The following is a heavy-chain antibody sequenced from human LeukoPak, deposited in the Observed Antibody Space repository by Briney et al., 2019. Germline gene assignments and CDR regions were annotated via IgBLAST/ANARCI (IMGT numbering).Heavy chain of an antibody. J-gene: IGHJ5*02. CDR3: ASIIDQLGFDP. D-gene: IGHD2-2*01. CDR1: GGSISSYY. Sequence: SETLSLTCTVSGGSISSYYWSWIRQPPGKGLEWIGYIHYSGSTNYNPSLKSRVTISVDTSKNQFSLKLSSVTAADTAVYYCASIIDQLGFDPWGQGTLVTVSS. V-gene: IGHV4-59*08. CDR2: IHYSGST.